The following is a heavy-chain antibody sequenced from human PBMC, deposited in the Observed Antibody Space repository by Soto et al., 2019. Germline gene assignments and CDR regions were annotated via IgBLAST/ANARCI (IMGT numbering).Heavy chain of an antibody. CDR3: ARNYYVSGSYYIDY. V-gene: IGHV1-69*12. D-gene: IGHD3-10*01. CDR1: GVTFSSYA. J-gene: IGHJ4*02. CDR2: IIPIFGTA. Sequence: QVQLVQSGAEVKKPGSSVKVSCKASGVTFSSYAISWVRQAPGQGLDWMGGIIPIFGTAAYAQKFQGRVTITADESTSTASMALSSLRSEDTALYYCARNYYVSGSYYIDYWGQVTLVTVPS.